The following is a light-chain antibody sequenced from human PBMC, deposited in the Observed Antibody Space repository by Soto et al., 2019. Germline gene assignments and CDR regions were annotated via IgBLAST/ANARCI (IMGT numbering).Light chain of an antibody. CDR1: QSVASY. CDR3: QQRSNWPT. J-gene: IGKJ5*01. CDR2: DAS. V-gene: IGKV3-11*01. Sequence: EIVLTQSPATPSLSPGERATLSCRASQSVASYLAWYQQRPGQAPRLLFSDASNRATGIPARFSGSGSGTDFTLTISRLEPEDFAVYYCQQRSNWPTFGQGTRLE.